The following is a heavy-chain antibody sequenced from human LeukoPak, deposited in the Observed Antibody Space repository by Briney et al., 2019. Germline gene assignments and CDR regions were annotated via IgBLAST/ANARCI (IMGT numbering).Heavy chain of an antibody. D-gene: IGHD4-23*01. V-gene: IGHV3-33*01. Sequence: GGSLRLSCAASGFTFSSYGMHWVRQAPGKGLEWVAVIWYDGSNKYYADSVKGRFAISRDNSKNTLYLQMNSLRAEDTAVYYCARPSTVVIGVQDAFDIWGQGALVTVSS. CDR3: ARPSTVVIGVQDAFDI. CDR1: GFTFSSYG. J-gene: IGHJ3*02. CDR2: IWYDGSNK.